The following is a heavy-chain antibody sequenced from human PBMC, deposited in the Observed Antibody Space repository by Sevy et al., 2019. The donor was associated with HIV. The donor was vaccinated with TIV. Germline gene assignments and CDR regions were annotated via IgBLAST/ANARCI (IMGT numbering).Heavy chain of an antibody. Sequence: GGSLRLSCAASGFTFDSYAMHWVRQVAGKGLEWVSTISGSGYATYYADSVKGRFIISRDTSRNTLYLQMNSLSVEDSAVYFCAKDRVTVFGVDVTFDSWGQGTLVTVSS. V-gene: IGHV3-23*01. CDR1: GFTFDSYA. J-gene: IGHJ4*02. D-gene: IGHD3-3*01. CDR2: ISGSGYAT. CDR3: AKDRVTVFGVDVTFDS.